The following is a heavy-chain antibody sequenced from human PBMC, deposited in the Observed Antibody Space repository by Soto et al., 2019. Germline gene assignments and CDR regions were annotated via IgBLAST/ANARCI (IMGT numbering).Heavy chain of an antibody. CDR3: TRSIQH. CDR1: GASITSGGYY. V-gene: IGHV4-31*03. J-gene: IGHJ1*01. CDR2: IYYSGST. Sequence: QVQLQEAGPGLVKPSQTLSLTCTVSGASITSGGYYWSWIRQHPGESLEWIGYIYYSGSTYYNPFLQSRVRISVVRSKSLFYLKLRCLTAPDTAVYYCTRSIQHWGQGTLITGSS.